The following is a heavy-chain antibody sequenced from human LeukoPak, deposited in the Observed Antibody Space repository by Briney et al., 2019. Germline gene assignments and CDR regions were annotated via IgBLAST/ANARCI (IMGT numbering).Heavy chain of an antibody. Sequence: GGSLRLSCAASGFTFDDYAMHWVRQAPGKGLEWVSGISWNSGSIGYADSVKGRFTISRDNAKNSLYLQMNSLRAEDTAVYYCAIGPRYSYSYPFDYWGQGTLVTVSS. J-gene: IGHJ4*02. CDR2: ISWNSGSI. CDR3: AIGPRYSYSYPFDY. D-gene: IGHD5-18*01. CDR1: GFTFDDYA. V-gene: IGHV3-9*01.